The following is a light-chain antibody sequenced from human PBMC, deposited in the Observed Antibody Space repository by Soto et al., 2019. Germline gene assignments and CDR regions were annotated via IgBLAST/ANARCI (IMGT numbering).Light chain of an antibody. CDR2: GAS. Sequence: EIVLTQSPGTLSLSPGERATLSCRASQSVSNNYLAWYQHKPGQAPRLLIYGASSRATGIPDRFSGSGSGTDFTLTIGRLEPEDFAVYYCQQYNSYSLTFGGGTKVEIK. CDR3: QQYNSYSLT. V-gene: IGKV3-20*01. CDR1: QSVSNNY. J-gene: IGKJ4*01.